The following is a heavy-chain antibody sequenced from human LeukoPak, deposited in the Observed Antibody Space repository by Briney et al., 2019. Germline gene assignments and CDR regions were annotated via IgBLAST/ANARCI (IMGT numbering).Heavy chain of an antibody. D-gene: IGHD2-15*01. Sequence: ASVKVFCKASGYTFTGYFMHWVRQAPGQGLEWMGWINPNSGGTNYAQKFQGRVTMTRDTSISTAYMELSRLRSDDTAVYYCARGTVGYCSGGSCYWFDPWGQGTLVTVSS. V-gene: IGHV1-2*02. CDR2: INPNSGGT. J-gene: IGHJ5*02. CDR3: ARGTVGYCSGGSCYWFDP. CDR1: GYTFTGYF.